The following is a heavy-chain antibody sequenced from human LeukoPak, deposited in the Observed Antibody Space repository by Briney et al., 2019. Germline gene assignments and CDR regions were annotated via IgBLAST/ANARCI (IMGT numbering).Heavy chain of an antibody. CDR2: INPNSGGT. V-gene: IGHV1-2*02. Sequence: GASVKVSCKASGFTFTTYDINWVRQAPGQGLEWMGWINPNSGGTNYAQKFQGRVTMTRDTSISTAYMELSRLRSDDTAVYYCARDPRGDLYAFDIWGQGTMVTVSS. J-gene: IGHJ3*02. CDR3: ARDPRGDLYAFDI. CDR1: GFTFTTYD. D-gene: IGHD2-21*02.